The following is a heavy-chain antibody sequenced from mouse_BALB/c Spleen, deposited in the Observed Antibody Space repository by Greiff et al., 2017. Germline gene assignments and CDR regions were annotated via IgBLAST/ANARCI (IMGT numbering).Heavy chain of an antibody. D-gene: IGHD4-1*01. CDR2: ISYSGST. Sequence: EVQLQQSGPGLVKPSQSLSLTCTVTGYSITSDYAWNWIRPFPGNKLEWMGYISYSGSTSYNPSLKSRISITRDTSKNPFFLQLNSVTTEDTATYYCARSELGQFAYWGQGTLVTVSA. CDR1: GYSITSDYA. V-gene: IGHV3-2*02. CDR3: ARSELGQFAY. J-gene: IGHJ3*01.